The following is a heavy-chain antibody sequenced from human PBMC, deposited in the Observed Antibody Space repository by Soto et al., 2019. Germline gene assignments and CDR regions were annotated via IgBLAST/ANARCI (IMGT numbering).Heavy chain of an antibody. D-gene: IGHD3-3*01. V-gene: IGHV5-51*01. CDR2: IYPGDSDT. J-gene: IGHJ6*04. Sequence: GESLKISCKGSGYKPSTWHNLTSYWIAWVRQMPGEGLEWMGIIYPGDSDTRYSPSFQGQVTISADKSINTVYLQWSSLKASDTAMYYWAGLGFVFVFLSGYYNVHHYYGIDVGGKGTTVPVS. CDR3: AGLGFVFVFLSGYYNVHHYYGIDV. CDR1: GYKPSTWHNLTSYW.